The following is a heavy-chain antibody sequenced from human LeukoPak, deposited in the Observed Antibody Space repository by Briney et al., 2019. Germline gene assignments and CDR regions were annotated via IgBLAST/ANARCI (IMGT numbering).Heavy chain of an antibody. CDR3: ARSPWGITMIAEA. Sequence: PGGSLRLSCAASGFSFGTYGMSWVRQVPGKGLEWVSVIYSGGTTYYADSVKGRFIISRDNSKNTLYLQMNNLRAEDTAVYYCARSPWGITMIAEARGQGTLVTVSS. CDR2: IYSGGTT. V-gene: IGHV3-53*01. D-gene: IGHD3-22*01. CDR1: GFSFGTYG. J-gene: IGHJ4*02.